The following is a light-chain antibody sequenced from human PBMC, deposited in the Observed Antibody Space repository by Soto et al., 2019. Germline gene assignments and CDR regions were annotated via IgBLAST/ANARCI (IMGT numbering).Light chain of an antibody. J-gene: IGLJ1*01. V-gene: IGLV2-14*03. Sequence: QSALTQPPSVSGSPGQSITISCTGTHSDIGNYNYVSWYQHLPGKAPKLMIYDVGSRPSGVSSRFSGSKSGNTASLAISGLQAEDEADYYCNSYREDHPRFYVFGTGTKVTLL. CDR3: NSYREDHPRFYV. CDR1: HSDIGNYNY. CDR2: DVG.